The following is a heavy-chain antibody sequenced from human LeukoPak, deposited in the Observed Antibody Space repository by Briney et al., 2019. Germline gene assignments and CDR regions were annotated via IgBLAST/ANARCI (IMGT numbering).Heavy chain of an antibody. CDR2: IKSDGSST. V-gene: IGHV3-74*03. CDR1: GFTFSNYW. J-gene: IGHJ5*02. Sequence: PGGSLRLSCAVSGFTFSNYWMTWVRQAPGKGLVWVSRIKSDGSSTTYADSVKGRFTVSRDNAKSTLYLQMNSLRAEDTAVYYCVRSDWFDPWGQGTLVTVSS. CDR3: VRSDWFDP.